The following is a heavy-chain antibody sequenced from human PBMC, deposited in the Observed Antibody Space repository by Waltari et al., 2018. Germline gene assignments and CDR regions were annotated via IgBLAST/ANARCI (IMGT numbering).Heavy chain of an antibody. CDR1: GFTFSNYA. D-gene: IGHD1-20*01. Sequence: EVQLVQSGGGLLQPGGSVSISCAASGFTFSNYAMNWVRQAPGKGLECISHISTSGTSIYYADSVRGRFTISRDNTKNSLYLQMNSLRAEDTAVYYCMSSLISGTTLWGQGTLVTVSS. V-gene: IGHV3-48*03. J-gene: IGHJ4*02. CDR3: MSSLISGTTL. CDR2: ISTSGTSI.